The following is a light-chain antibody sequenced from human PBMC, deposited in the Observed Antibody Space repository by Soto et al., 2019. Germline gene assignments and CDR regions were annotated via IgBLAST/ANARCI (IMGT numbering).Light chain of an antibody. V-gene: IGLV1-40*01. Sequence: QSVLTQPPSVSGAPGQRVTISCTGSSSNIGAGSDVHWYQQLPGTAPKLLIHGNVNRPSGVPDRFSGSKSGTSASLAITGLQPEDEADYYCQSYDSTLWRVFGGGTQLTVL. J-gene: IGLJ3*02. CDR2: GNV. CDR1: SSNIGAGSD. CDR3: QSYDSTLWRV.